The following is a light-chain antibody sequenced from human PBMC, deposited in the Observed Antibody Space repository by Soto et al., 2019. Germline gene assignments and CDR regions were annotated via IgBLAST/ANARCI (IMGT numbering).Light chain of an antibody. Sequence: DIQMTQSPSTLSASVGDRVTISCRASQSINMWLAWYQQKPGKAPKLLVYRASSLESGVPSRFSGSGSGTEFTLTISSLQPEDFATYYCQQSYSSPPTFGQGTKVDIK. V-gene: IGKV1-5*03. J-gene: IGKJ1*01. CDR1: QSINMW. CDR2: RAS. CDR3: QQSYSSPPT.